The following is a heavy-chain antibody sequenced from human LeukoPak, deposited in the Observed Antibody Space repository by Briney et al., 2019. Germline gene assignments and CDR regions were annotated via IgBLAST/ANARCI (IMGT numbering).Heavy chain of an antibody. V-gene: IGHV4-59*08. CDR1: GGSISSYY. CDR2: IYYSGST. CDR3: ARLSGGDGFDP. Sequence: SETLSLTCTVSGGSISSYYWSWIRQPPGKGLEWIGYIYYSGSTNYNPSLKSRVTISVDTSKNQFSLKLSSVTAADTAVYYCARLSGGDGFDPWGQGTLVTVSS. J-gene: IGHJ5*02. D-gene: IGHD2-21*02.